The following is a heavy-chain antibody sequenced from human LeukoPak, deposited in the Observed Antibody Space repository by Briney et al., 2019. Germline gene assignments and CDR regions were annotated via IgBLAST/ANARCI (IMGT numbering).Heavy chain of an antibody. CDR1: GYSFTSYW. J-gene: IGHJ4*02. D-gene: IGHD6-13*01. Sequence: GESLKISCTGSGYSFTSYWIAWLRQMPGEGLEWMGIIYPGDSDTKYSPSFQGHVTISVDKPINTAYLQWGSLETPDTAIFYCARQDGSAMYYFDFWGQGTLVTVSS. CDR3: ARQDGSAMYYFDF. CDR2: IYPGDSDT. V-gene: IGHV5-51*01.